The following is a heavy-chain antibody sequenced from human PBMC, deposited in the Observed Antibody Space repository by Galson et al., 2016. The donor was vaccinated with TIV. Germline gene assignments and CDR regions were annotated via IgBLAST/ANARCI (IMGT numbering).Heavy chain of an antibody. Sequence: SVKVSCKASGNIFTRDYVHWVRQAPGQGLEWMGVIDPPYVGTTFAQKFQALVTMTRDTSTSTVYMEVSGLKSDDTAVYYCIRDLGRLRDFWGQGTLVTVSS. CDR1: GNIFTRDY. D-gene: IGHD7-27*01. CDR3: IRDLGRLRDF. V-gene: IGHV1-46*03. J-gene: IGHJ4*02. CDR2: IDPPYVGT.